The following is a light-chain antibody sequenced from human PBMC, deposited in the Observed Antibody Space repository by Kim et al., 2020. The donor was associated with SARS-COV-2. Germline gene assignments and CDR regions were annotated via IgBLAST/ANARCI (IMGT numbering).Light chain of an antibody. CDR1: DIGTES. CDR3: QVWDRSSDYVF. V-gene: IGLV3-21*04. CDR2: YNT. J-gene: IGLJ2*01. Sequence: APGKTARVTGGGNDIGTESVLWYQARPGQAAVMVIYYNTNRPAGIAERVSGSNAGNTATLTISGVEAGDEADYYCQVWDRSSDYVFFGGGTQLTVL.